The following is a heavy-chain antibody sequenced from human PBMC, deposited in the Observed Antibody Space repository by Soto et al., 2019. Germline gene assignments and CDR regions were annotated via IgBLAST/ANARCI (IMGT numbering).Heavy chain of an antibody. CDR1: GGTFSSYA. V-gene: IGHV1-69*01. J-gene: IGHJ6*01. CDR2: IISIFGTA. CDR3: AKGGKDRFRGSGMDV. D-gene: IGHD3-10*01. Sequence: QVQLVQSGAEVKKPGTSVKVSCKVSGGTFSSYAISWVRQAPGQGLEWMGEIISIFGTALYAQKFQVRVTIITDESASTAYMELSGLRYDDTAVSYCAKGGKDRFRGSGMDVWGQETTVTVSS.